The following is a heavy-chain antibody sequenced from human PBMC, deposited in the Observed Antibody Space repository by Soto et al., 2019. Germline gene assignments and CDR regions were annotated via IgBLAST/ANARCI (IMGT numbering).Heavy chain of an antibody. J-gene: IGHJ5*02. V-gene: IGHV1-46*01. CDR1: GYTFTSYY. CDR3: ARGNLGTATLTRDWFDP. Sequence: QVQLVQSGAEVKKPGASVKVSCKASGYTFTSYYMHWVRQAPGQGLEWMGIINPSGGSTSYAQKFQGRVTMTRDTFTSTVYMELSSLRSEDTAVYYCARGNLGTATLTRDWFDPWGQGTLVTVSS. CDR2: INPSGGST. D-gene: IGHD4-4*01.